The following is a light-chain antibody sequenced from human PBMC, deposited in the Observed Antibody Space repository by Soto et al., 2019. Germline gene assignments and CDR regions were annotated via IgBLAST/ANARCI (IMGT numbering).Light chain of an antibody. V-gene: IGKV1-5*01. CDR3: QQYDSYSSGP. Sequence: DIQMTQSPSTLSASVGDRVTITCRASQTINSWLGWYQQKPGTAPKVLIFDASSLKTGVPSRFSGSGSGTEFTLTISNLQPDDVATYYCQQYDSYSSGPFGQGTKVDIK. CDR1: QTINSW. J-gene: IGKJ1*01. CDR2: DAS.